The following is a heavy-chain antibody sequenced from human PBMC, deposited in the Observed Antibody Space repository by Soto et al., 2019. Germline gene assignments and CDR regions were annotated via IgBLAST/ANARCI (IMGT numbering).Heavy chain of an antibody. J-gene: IGHJ6*02. D-gene: IGHD6-13*01. Sequence: QVTLKESGPVLVKATETLTLTCTISGFSLTTGRMGVSWIRQPPGEALEWVAHIFSNNERSYSTSLQSRLSISDDTSKSQVVLTMTNVDPVDTATYFCARLVADSSWYHYGLDVWGQWTTVTVS. CDR1: GFSLTTGRMG. V-gene: IGHV2-26*03. CDR2: IFSNNER. CDR3: ARLVADSSWYHYGLDV.